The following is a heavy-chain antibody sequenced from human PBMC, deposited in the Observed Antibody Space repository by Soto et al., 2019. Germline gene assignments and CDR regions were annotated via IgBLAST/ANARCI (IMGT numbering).Heavy chain of an antibody. CDR2: IYYSGTT. CDR3: ARHWAAAEMYTFPI. D-gene: IGHD6-13*01. Sequence: PSETLSLTCTVSGASISSYYWSWIRQPPGKGLEWIGYIYYSGTTNYNPSLKSRVTISVDTSKNQVSLKLTSVTAADTAVYYCARHWAAAEMYTFPIWGLGTMVTVS. J-gene: IGHJ3*02. CDR1: GASISSYY. V-gene: IGHV4-59*08.